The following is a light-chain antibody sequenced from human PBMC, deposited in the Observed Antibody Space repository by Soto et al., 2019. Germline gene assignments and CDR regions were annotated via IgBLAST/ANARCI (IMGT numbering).Light chain of an antibody. CDR1: LGTVTSGHK. Sequence: QAVVTQEPSLTVSPGGTVTLTCGSSLGTVTSGHKAYWFQQRSGQAPRTLIYDTIIKHPWTPARFSGSLLGGKAALTLSGAQPDGEAEYFCLLCYRGPWVFGGGTQLTVL. V-gene: IGLV7-46*01. CDR3: LLCYRGPWV. J-gene: IGLJ7*01. CDR2: DTI.